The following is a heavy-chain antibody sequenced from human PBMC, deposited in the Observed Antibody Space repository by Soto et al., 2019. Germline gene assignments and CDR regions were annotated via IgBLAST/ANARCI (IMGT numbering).Heavy chain of an antibody. CDR3: AKARGYSYGLGY. V-gene: IGHV3-23*01. CDR1: GFTFSSYA. Sequence: EVQLLESGGGLVQPGGSLRLSCAASGFTFSSYAMSWVRQAPGKGLEWVSAISGSGGSTYYADSVKGRFTISRDNSKNTLYLQMTSLRAEDTAVYYCAKARGYSYGLGYWGQGTLVTVSS. CDR2: ISGSGGST. J-gene: IGHJ4*02. D-gene: IGHD5-18*01.